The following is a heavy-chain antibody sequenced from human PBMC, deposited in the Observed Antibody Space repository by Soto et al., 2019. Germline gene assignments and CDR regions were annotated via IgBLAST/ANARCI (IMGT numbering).Heavy chain of an antibody. D-gene: IGHD2-15*01. V-gene: IGHV4-39*01. CDR1: HGSITSGDYF. CDR3: ASVVGGATRQTGSDH. J-gene: IGHJ4*02. Sequence: SETLSLTCTVSHGSITSGDYFWAWIRQPPGKGLEFIGSVHSSGGTYYSPSLKSRASISIDKSRNQFSLKLTSVNAGDTAVYFCASVVGGATRQTGSDHWGQGTLVTVSS. CDR2: VHSSGGT.